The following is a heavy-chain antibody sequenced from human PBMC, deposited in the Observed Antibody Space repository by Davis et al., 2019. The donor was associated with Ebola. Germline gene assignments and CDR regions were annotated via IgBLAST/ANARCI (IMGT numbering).Heavy chain of an antibody. CDR3: ARESSSHLDAFDI. J-gene: IGHJ3*02. CDR1: GGTFSSYA. D-gene: IGHD2-2*01. Sequence: AASVKVSCKASGGTFSSYAISWVRQAPGQGLEWMGRIIPILGIANYAQKFQGRVTITADKSMSTAYMELSSLRSEDTAVYYCARESSSHLDAFDIWGQGTMVTVSS. V-gene: IGHV1-69*04. CDR2: IIPILGIA.